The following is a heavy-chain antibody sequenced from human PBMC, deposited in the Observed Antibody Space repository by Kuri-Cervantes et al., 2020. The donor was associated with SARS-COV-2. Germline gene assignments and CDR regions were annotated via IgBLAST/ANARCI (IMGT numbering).Heavy chain of an antibody. CDR1: GFTFSSYW. V-gene: IGHV3-53*01. CDR3: AGSRRDAYPFDF. J-gene: IGHJ4*02. Sequence: GESLKISCAFAGFTFSSYWMHWVRQAPGKGQEWGSVIYSGGGTYYADYMKGRFTMSRDNSKNTLYFQMNSLRAEDTAAYYCAGSRRDAYPFDFWGQGTLVTVSS. CDR2: IYSGGGT. D-gene: IGHD5-24*01.